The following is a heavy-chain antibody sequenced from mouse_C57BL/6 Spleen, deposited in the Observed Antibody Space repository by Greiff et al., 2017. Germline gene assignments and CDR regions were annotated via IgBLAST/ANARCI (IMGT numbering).Heavy chain of an antibody. J-gene: IGHJ2*01. CDR2: ISYDGSN. CDR3: ASLITTVFDY. CDR1: GYSITSGYY. D-gene: IGHD1-1*01. V-gene: IGHV3-6*01. Sequence: VQLKQSGPGLVKPSQSLSLTCSVTGYSITSGYYWNWIRQFPGNKLEWMGYISYDGSNNYNPSLKNRISITRDTSKNQFFLKLNSVTTEDTATYYCASLITTVFDYWGQGTTLTVSS.